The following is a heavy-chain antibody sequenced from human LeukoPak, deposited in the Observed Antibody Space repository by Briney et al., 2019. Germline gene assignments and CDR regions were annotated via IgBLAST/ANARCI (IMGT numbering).Heavy chain of an antibody. J-gene: IGHJ4*02. Sequence: GGSLRLSCAASGLTVSSSYMSWVRQAPGKGLEWVSIIYNDGSTYYADSMKGRFTTSRDDSKNTVYLQMNSLKAEDTALYYCARDLSTKYSSDYWGQGTLVTVSS. CDR2: IYNDGST. V-gene: IGHV3-53*05. CDR1: GLTVSSSY. CDR3: ARDLSTKYSSDY. D-gene: IGHD2/OR15-2a*01.